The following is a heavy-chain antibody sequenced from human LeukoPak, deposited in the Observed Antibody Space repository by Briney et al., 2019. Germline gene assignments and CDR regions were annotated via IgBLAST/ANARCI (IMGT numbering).Heavy chain of an antibody. CDR2: IYYSGST. J-gene: IGHJ3*02. Sequence: PSETLSLTCTVSGGSISSGGYYWSWIRQHPGKGLEWIWYIYYSGSTYYNPSLKSRVTISVDTSKNQFSLKLSSVTAADTAVYYCARAGGYSGYHAFDIWGQGTMVTVSS. CDR1: GGSISSGGYY. V-gene: IGHV4-31*03. CDR3: ARAGGYSGYHAFDI. D-gene: IGHD5-12*01.